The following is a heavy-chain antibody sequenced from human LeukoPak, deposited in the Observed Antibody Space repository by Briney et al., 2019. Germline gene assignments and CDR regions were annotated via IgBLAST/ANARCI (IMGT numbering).Heavy chain of an antibody. D-gene: IGHD3-10*01. Sequence: SETLSLTRTVTGGSISSYYWSWIRPPPAKGLAGIGYIYYSGSTNYNPCLNSQVTISVDTSKYRFSLKFSSAPAADTRVYCSARGTKYIMVRGVIITPYYYYYMDVWGKGTTVTVSS. V-gene: IGHV4-59*08. CDR2: IYYSGST. CDR1: GGSISSYY. J-gene: IGHJ6*03. CDR3: ARGTKYIMVRGVIITPYYYYYMDV.